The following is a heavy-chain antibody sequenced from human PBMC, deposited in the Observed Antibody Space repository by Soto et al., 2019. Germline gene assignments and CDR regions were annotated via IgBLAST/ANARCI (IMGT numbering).Heavy chain of an antibody. CDR3: ATGGVVTAIRGDYYGMDV. D-gene: IGHD2-21*02. Sequence: PSETLSLTCTVSGGSISSYYWSWIRQPPGKGLEWIGYIYYSGSTNYNPSLKSRVTISVDTSKNQFSLKLSSVTAADTAVYYCATGGVVTAIRGDYYGMDVWGQGTTVTVSS. J-gene: IGHJ6*02. V-gene: IGHV4-59*01. CDR1: GGSISSYY. CDR2: IYYSGST.